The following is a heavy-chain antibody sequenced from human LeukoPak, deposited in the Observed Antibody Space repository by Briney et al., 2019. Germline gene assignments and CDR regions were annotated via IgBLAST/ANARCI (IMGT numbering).Heavy chain of an antibody. D-gene: IGHD6-19*01. CDR3: AKRRSSGPGLDS. V-gene: IGHV1-46*01. Sequence: ASVKVSCKASGYTFTSYYMHWVRQAPGQGLEWMGIINPSGGSTSYAQKFQGRVTMTRDTSTSTVYMELSSLRSEDTAVYYCAKRRSSGPGLDSWGQGTLVTVSS. J-gene: IGHJ4*02. CDR1: GYTFTSYY. CDR2: INPSGGST.